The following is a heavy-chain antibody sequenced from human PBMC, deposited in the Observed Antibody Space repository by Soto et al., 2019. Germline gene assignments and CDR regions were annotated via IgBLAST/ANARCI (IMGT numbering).Heavy chain of an antibody. J-gene: IGHJ4*02. CDR1: GGSFSGYY. CDR2: INHSGST. D-gene: IGHD2-8*02. Sequence: SETPSLTCAVYGGSFSGYYWTWIRQPPGTGLEWIGEINHSGSTNYNPSLKSRVTISVDTSKNQFSLKLTSVTAADTAAYYCARDKITGLFDYWGQGTLVTVSS. V-gene: IGHV4-34*01. CDR3: ARDKITGLFDY.